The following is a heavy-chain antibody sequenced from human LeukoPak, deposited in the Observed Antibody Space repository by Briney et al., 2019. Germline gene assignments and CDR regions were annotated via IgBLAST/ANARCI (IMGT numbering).Heavy chain of an antibody. D-gene: IGHD6-19*01. CDR3: AIDQPVAGVSNFDS. CDR2: INPNTGNP. J-gene: IGHJ4*02. V-gene: IGHV7-4-1*02. CDR1: GYTFTRYA. Sequence: ASVKASCKASGYTFTRYAMNWLRQAPGQGLEWMGWINPNTGNPTYAQAFTGRFVFSLDTSVSTAYLQISSLNTEDTAVYYCAIDQPVAGVSNFDSWGQGTLVTVAS.